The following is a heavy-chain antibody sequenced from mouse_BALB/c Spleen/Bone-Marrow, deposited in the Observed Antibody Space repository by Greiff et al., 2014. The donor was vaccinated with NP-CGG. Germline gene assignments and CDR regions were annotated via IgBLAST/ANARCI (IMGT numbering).Heavy chain of an antibody. V-gene: IGHV5-4*02. D-gene: IGHD2-14*01. CDR2: ISYGGSYI. J-gene: IGHJ4*01. CDR3: ARDRGVQGYAMDY. Sequence: EVQRVESGGGLVKPGGSLKLSWVASGFIFSDFYMYWVRLTPVMRLEWVATISYGGSYIYYPDSVKGRFTISRDDAKNNLYLQMSSLKSEDTAMYYCARDRGVQGYAMDYWGQGTSVTVSS. CDR1: GFIFSDFY.